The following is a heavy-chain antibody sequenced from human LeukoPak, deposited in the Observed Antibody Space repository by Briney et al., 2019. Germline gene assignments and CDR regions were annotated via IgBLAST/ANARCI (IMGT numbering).Heavy chain of an antibody. V-gene: IGHV4-38-2*02. CDR3: ARDGYNSEDSAWGDYYYMDV. CDR2: IYHSGST. D-gene: IGHD5-24*01. Sequence: SETLSLTCTVSGYSISSGYYWGWIRQPPGKGLEWIGSIYHSGSTYYNPSLKSRVTISVDTSKNQFSLKLSSVTAADTAVYYCARDGYNSEDSAWGDYYYMDVWGKGTTVTISS. CDR1: GYSISSGYY. J-gene: IGHJ6*03.